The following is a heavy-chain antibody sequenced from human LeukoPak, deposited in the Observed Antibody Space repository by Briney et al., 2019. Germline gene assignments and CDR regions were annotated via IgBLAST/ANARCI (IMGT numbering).Heavy chain of an antibody. CDR2: IFGSGGSA. CDR1: GFPFNNYA. J-gene: IGHJ4*02. D-gene: IGHD2-15*01. V-gene: IGHV3-23*01. CDR3: GKTTVGYSSGRYPGWPVDY. Sequence: GGSLRLSCAASGFPFNNYAMYWVRQAPGKGLEWVSGIFGSGGSAHYADSVKGRFTISRDNSKNTVYLQLDSLRVEDTAVYYCGKTTVGYSSGRYPGWPVDYWGQGTLVTVSS.